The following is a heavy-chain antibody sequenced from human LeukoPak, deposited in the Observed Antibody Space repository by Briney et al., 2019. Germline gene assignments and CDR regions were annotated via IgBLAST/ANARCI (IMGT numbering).Heavy chain of an antibody. D-gene: IGHD3-10*01. CDR1: GFTFDDYG. CDR3: AKGPAMVRGTFDP. V-gene: IGHV3-20*04. J-gene: IGHJ5*02. Sequence: GGSLRLSCAASGFTFDDYGMSWVRQAPGKGLEWVSGINWNGGSTGYADSVKGRFTIARDNAKNSLYLQMNSLRTEETAVYYCAKGPAMVRGTFDPWGQGTLVTVSS. CDR2: INWNGGST.